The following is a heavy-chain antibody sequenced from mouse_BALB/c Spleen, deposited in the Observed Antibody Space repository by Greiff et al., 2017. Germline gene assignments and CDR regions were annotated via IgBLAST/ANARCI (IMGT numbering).Heavy chain of an antibody. CDR2: INPSNGRT. CDR3: ARRVNYHWYFDV. J-gene: IGHJ1*01. CDR1: GYTFTSYW. D-gene: IGHD2-1*01. V-gene: IGHV1S81*02. Sequence: VQLQQPGAELVKPGASVKLSCKASGYTFTSYWMHWVKQRPGQGLEWIGEINPSNGRTNYNEKFKSKATLTVDKSSSTAYMQLSSLTSEDSAVYYCARRVNYHWYFDVWGAGTTVTVSS.